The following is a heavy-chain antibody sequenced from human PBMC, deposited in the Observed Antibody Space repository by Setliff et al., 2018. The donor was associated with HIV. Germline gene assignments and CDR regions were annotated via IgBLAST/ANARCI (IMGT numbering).Heavy chain of an antibody. CDR1: GFIFGDYA. CDR3: TRGQDVVVLSPTGSDAFDI. D-gene: IGHD2-15*01. V-gene: IGHV3-49*04. J-gene: IGHJ3*02. Sequence: GGSLRLSCTGSGFIFGDYATSWVRQAPGKGLEWVGIIRSKAYGGTTEYAASVKGRFTISRDDSKSIAFLQMNSLKTEDTAVYYCTRGQDVVVLSPTGSDAFDIWGRGTVVTVS. CDR2: IRSKAYGGTT.